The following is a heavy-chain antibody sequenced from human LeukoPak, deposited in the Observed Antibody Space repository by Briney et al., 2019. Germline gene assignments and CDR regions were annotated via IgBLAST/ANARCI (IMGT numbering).Heavy chain of an antibody. D-gene: IGHD6-13*01. Sequence: GGSLRLSCAASGFTFDDYAMHWVRQAPGKGLEWVSGISWNSGSINYADSVKGRFTISRDNAKNSLYLQMNSLRAEGTALYYCVKDISVAAAEGGDFDYWGQGTLVTVSS. J-gene: IGHJ4*02. V-gene: IGHV3-9*01. CDR2: ISWNSGSI. CDR3: VKDISVAAAEGGDFDY. CDR1: GFTFDDYA.